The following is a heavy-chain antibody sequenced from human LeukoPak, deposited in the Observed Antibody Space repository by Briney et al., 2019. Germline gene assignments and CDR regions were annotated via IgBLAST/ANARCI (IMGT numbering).Heavy chain of an antibody. D-gene: IGHD3-22*01. V-gene: IGHV1-8*01. CDR1: GYTFTSYD. Sequence: ASVKVSCKASGYTFTSYDINWVRQTTGQGLEWMGWMNPNSGNTGYAQKFQGRVTMTRNTSISTAYMELSSLRSEDTAVYYCARATTYDWGYYDSSGYYRGRGNNWFDPWGQGTLVTVSS. J-gene: IGHJ5*02. CDR2: MNPNSGNT. CDR3: ARATTYDWGYYDSSGYYRGRGNNWFDP.